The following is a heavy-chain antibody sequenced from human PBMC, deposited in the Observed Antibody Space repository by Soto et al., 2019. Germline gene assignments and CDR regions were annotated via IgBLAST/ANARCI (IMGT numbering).Heavy chain of an antibody. CDR3: ARDRTDYYGSGSYPGSYYYFDY. Sequence: ASVKVSCKASGYTFTSYDINWVRQATGQGLEWMGWMNPNSGNTGYAQKFQGRVTMTSNTSISTAYMELSSLRSEDTAVYYCARDRTDYYGSGSYPGSYYYFDYWGQGTLVTVSS. CDR2: MNPNSGNT. CDR1: GYTFTSYD. D-gene: IGHD3-10*01. J-gene: IGHJ4*02. V-gene: IGHV1-8*01.